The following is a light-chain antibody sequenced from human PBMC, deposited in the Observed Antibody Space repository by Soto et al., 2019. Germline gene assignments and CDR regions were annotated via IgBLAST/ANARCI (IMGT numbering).Light chain of an antibody. CDR2: AAS. J-gene: IGKJ5*01. V-gene: IGKV3-20*01. CDR1: QSVTSSY. CDR3: QEYHRSAAMT. Sequence: EIVLSQYQGTLALSRRERATRCCRASQSVTSSYLAWYQQKPGQAPRLLIYAASSRATGIPDRFSVSGSGTDFTLTVRRLGPDDFAVHSFQEYHRSAAMTSGQATRLEIK.